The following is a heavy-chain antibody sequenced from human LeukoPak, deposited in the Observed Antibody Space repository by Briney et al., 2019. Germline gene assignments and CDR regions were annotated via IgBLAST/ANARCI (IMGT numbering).Heavy chain of an antibody. CDR3: ARGLTGGLDS. J-gene: IGHJ5*01. D-gene: IGHD1-26*01. Sequence: GGSLRLSCAASGFIFGSYDMHWVRQATGKGLEWVSSIAITGNTYYSGSVKGRFAISRENAKNSLYLQMNSLRAGDTAVYYCARGLTGGLDSWGQGTLVTVSS. CDR1: GFIFGSYD. V-gene: IGHV3-13*04. CDR2: IAITGNT.